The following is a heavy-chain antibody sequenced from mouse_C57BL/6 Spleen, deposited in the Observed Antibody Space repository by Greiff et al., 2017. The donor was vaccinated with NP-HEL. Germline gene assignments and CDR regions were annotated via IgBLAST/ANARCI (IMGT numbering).Heavy chain of an antibody. CDR2: IHPNSGST. D-gene: IGHD2-3*01. CDR1: GYTFTSYW. J-gene: IGHJ4*01. Sequence: QVQLQQPGAELVKPGASVKLSCKASGYTFTSYWMHWVKQRPGQGLEWIGMIHPNSGSTNYNEKFKSKATLTVDKSSSTAYMQLSSLTSEDSAVYYCARRGWLLPDYAMDYWGQGTSVTVSS. CDR3: ARRGWLLPDYAMDY. V-gene: IGHV1-64*01.